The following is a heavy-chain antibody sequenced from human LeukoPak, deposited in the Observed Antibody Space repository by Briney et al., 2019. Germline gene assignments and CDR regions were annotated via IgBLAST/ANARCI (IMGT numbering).Heavy chain of an antibody. Sequence: SGGSLRLSCAASGFTLSSYAMSWVRQAPGKGLEWVSAISGSGGSTYYADSVKGRFTISRDNSKNTLYLQMNSLRAEDTAVYYCAKAEYYYGSGSRGGFDYWGQGTLVTVSS. CDR1: GFTLSSYA. CDR2: ISGSGGST. D-gene: IGHD3-10*01. CDR3: AKAEYYYGSGSRGGFDY. V-gene: IGHV3-23*01. J-gene: IGHJ4*02.